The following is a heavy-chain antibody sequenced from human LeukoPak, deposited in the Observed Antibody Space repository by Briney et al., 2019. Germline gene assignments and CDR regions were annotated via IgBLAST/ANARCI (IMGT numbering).Heavy chain of an antibody. CDR2: IRYDGSNK. V-gene: IGHV3-30*02. CDR3: VRDPPMRTTSTFDY. D-gene: IGHD1/OR15-1a*01. J-gene: IGHJ4*02. Sequence: GGSLRLSCAASGFTFSSYGMHWVRQAPGKGLEWVAFIRYDGSNKYYADSVKGRFTISRDNSKNSLYLQMNSLRAEDTGVYYCVRDPPMRTTSTFDYWGQGTLVTVSS. CDR1: GFTFSSYG.